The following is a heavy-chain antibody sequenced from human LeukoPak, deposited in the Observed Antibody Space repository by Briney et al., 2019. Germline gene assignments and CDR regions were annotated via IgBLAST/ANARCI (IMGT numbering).Heavy chain of an antibody. CDR3: ARDPRLSNWFDP. D-gene: IGHD2/OR15-2a*01. Sequence: ASVKVSCKTSGYTFTGYYIHWVRQAPGQGLEWIGRINPNSGDTNYAQKFQGRVTMTRDTSISTAYMELSRLRFDDTAVYYCARDPRLSNWFDPWGQGTLATVSS. CDR2: INPNSGDT. J-gene: IGHJ5*02. CDR1: GYTFTGYY. V-gene: IGHV1-2*06.